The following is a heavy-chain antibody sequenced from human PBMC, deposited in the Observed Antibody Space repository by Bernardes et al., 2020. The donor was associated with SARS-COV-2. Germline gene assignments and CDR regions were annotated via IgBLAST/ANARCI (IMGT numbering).Heavy chain of an antibody. Sequence: SETLSLTCAVYGGSFSDYSWTWIRQPPGKGLEWVGEISHSGSIQYNPSLNSRVTISVDKSKNQFSLKLSSVTAADTAVYYCASRSSGWYNWFDPWGQGTLVTVSS. CDR2: ISHSGSI. J-gene: IGHJ5*02. D-gene: IGHD6-19*01. V-gene: IGHV4-34*01. CDR1: GGSFSDYS. CDR3: ASRSSGWYNWFDP.